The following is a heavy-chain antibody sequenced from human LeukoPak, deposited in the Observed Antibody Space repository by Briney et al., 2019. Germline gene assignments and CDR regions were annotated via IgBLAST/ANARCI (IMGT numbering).Heavy chain of an antibody. V-gene: IGHV4-59*01. CDR1: GGSISSYY. CDR3: ARSDGVGAGYYYYGVDV. CDR2: ISYSIST. Sequence: SETLSLTCTVSGGSISSYYWSWIRQPPGKGLEWIGYISYSISTFYNPSLQSRVTISVDTSKSHFSLQLSSVTSADTAVYYCARSDGVGAGYYYYGVDVWGLGTTVTVSS. D-gene: IGHD1-26*01. J-gene: IGHJ6*02.